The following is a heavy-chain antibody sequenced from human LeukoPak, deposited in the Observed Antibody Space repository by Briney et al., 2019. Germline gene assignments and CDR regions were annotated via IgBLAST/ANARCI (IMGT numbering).Heavy chain of an antibody. CDR1: GFTFSSYA. CDR3: ARAYYGAGAFDI. CDR2: ISNNGGST. Sequence: GGSLRLSCAASGFTFSSYAMHWVRQAPGKGLEYVSAISNNGGSTYYANSVKSRFTISRDNSKNTLYLQMGSLRAEDMAVYYCARAYYGAGAFDIWGQGTMVTVSS. V-gene: IGHV3-64*01. D-gene: IGHD3-22*01. J-gene: IGHJ3*02.